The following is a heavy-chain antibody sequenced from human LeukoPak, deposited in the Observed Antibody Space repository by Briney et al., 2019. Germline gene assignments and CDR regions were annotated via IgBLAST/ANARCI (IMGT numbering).Heavy chain of an antibody. J-gene: IGHJ4*02. CDR1: SGSISIYY. V-gene: IGHV4-59*01. D-gene: IGHD6-13*01. CDR3: AKFSSSWSYFDY. Sequence: SETLSLPCTVSSGSISIYYWSWIRQPPGKGLEWVGYIYYSGSANYNPSLKSRVTISVDTSKNQFSLKLSSVTAADTAVYYCAKFSSSWSYFDYWGQGTLVTVSS. CDR2: IYYSGSA.